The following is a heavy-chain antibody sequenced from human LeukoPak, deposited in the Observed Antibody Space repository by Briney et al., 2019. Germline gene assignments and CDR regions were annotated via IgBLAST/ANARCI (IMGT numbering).Heavy chain of an antibody. CDR1: GYIFTDHF. J-gene: IGHJ4*02. CDR2: INPNSGGT. Sequence: ASVKVSCKSSGYIFTDHFIHWVRQAPGQGLEWMGWINPNSGGTNYAQNFQGRVTMTRDTSISTAYMELSRLTSDDTAVYYCARELDLYFFDYWGQGTLVTVSS. CDR3: ARELDLYFFDY. D-gene: IGHD3-9*01. V-gene: IGHV1-2*02.